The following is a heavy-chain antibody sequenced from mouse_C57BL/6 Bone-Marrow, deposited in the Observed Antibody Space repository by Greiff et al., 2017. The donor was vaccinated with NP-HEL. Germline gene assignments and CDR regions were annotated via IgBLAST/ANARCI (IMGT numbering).Heavy chain of an antibody. V-gene: IGHV14-4*01. Sequence: VQLQQSGAELVRPGASVKLSCTASGFNIKDDYMHWVKQRPEQGLEWIGWIDPENGDTEYASKFQGKATITADTSSNTAYLQLSSLTSDDTAVYYCTKWAYYSNLYAMDYWGQGTSVTVSS. J-gene: IGHJ4*01. D-gene: IGHD2-5*01. CDR1: GFNIKDDY. CDR3: TKWAYYSNLYAMDY. CDR2: IDPENGDT.